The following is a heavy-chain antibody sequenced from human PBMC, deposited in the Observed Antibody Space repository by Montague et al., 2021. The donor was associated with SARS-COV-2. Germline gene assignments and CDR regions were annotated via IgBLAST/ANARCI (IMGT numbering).Heavy chain of an antibody. Sequence: SETLSLTCAVYGGSFSGYYWSWIRQLPGKGLEWIGEINHSGSTNYNPSLKSRVTMSVDASKNQFSLKLSSVTAADTAVYYCARGARQGYGFRLGSFDYWGQGTLVTVSS. CDR3: ARGARQGYGFRLGSFDY. D-gene: IGHD3-10*01. CDR1: GGSFSGYY. J-gene: IGHJ4*02. V-gene: IGHV4-34*01. CDR2: INHSGST.